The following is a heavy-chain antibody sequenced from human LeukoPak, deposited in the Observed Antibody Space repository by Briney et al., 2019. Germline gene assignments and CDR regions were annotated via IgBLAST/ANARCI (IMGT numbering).Heavy chain of an antibody. Sequence: GGSLRLSCAGSGFTFSSYWMHWVRQAPGKGLVWVSRIHSDGRITTYADSVKGRFTISKDHARNTLYLQMNTLRVEDTAVYYCARAQDSYNSLYFDYWGQGALVTVSS. V-gene: IGHV3-74*01. CDR1: GFTFSSYW. D-gene: IGHD5-24*01. J-gene: IGHJ4*02. CDR2: IHSDGRIT. CDR3: ARAQDSYNSLYFDY.